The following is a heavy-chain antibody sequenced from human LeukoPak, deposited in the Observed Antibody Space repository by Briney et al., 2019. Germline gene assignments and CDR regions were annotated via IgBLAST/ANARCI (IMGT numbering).Heavy chain of an antibody. V-gene: IGHV3-30*02. CDR2: IRYDGSNK. CDR3: AKDRSSGSYHYYFHY. D-gene: IGHD1-26*01. Sequence: TGGSLRLSCAASGFTFSSYGMHWVRQSPGKGLEWVAFIRYDGSNKYYADSVKGRFTISRDNSKNTLYLQMDSLRAEDTAVYYCAKDRSSGSYHYYFHYWGQGTLVTVSS. J-gene: IGHJ4*02. CDR1: GFTFSSYG.